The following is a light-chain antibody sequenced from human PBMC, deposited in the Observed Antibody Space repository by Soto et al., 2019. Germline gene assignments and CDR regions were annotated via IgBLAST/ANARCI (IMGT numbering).Light chain of an antibody. J-gene: IGLJ1*01. V-gene: IGLV2-23*02. CDR2: EVS. CDR1: SSDVGSYNL. Sequence: QSVLTQPASVSGSPGQSVTISCTGTSSDVGSYNLVSWYRQHPGKAPKLMIYEVSERPAGVSNRFSGSKSANTASLTISGLQAEDEADYYCCSFARSRILFGTGTKVTVL. CDR3: CSFARSRIL.